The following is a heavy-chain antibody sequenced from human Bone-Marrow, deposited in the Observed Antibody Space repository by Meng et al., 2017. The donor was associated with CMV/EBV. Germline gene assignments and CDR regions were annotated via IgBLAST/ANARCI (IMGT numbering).Heavy chain of an antibody. CDR3: ARVSSQTGVVYYYYGMDV. J-gene: IGHJ6*02. D-gene: IGHD6-13*01. V-gene: IGHV1-18*01. CDR1: GYSFINNG. CDR2: ISVYHNKA. Sequence: ASVKVSCKASGYSFINNGISWVRQAPGQGLEWMCWISVYHNKAYYAQEFQGRVTLTTDTSTSTAYMELSSLRSEDTAVYYCARVSSQTGVVYYYYGMDVWGQGTTVTVSS.